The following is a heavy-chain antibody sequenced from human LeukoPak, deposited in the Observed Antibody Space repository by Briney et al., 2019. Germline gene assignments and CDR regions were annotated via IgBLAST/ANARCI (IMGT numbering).Heavy chain of an antibody. Sequence: ASVKVSCKASGYTFTSYDINWVRQATGQGLEWMGWMNLNSGNTGYAQKFQGRVTMTRNTSISTAYMELSSLRSEDTAVYYCAREVSSTRKYYYYGMDVWGQGTTVTVSS. V-gene: IGHV1-8*01. J-gene: IGHJ6*02. CDR2: MNLNSGNT. D-gene: IGHD2-2*01. CDR3: AREVSSTRKYYYYGMDV. CDR1: GYTFTSYD.